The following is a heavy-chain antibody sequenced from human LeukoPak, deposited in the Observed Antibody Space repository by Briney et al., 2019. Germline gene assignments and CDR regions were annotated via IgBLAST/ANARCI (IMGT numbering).Heavy chain of an antibody. Sequence: GGSLRLSCAASGFTFSSYAMSSVRQVPGKGMKSVTAIRLRGDSTYYADSVKGRFTVSRDNSRNTLYLQMNSLRADDTALYYCAKHLHQGSYHDYYYGMDVWGQGTTVTVSS. V-gene: IGHV3-23*01. CDR3: AKHLHQGSYHDYYYGMDV. CDR1: GFTFSSYA. J-gene: IGHJ6*02. CDR2: IRLRGDST. D-gene: IGHD1-14*01.